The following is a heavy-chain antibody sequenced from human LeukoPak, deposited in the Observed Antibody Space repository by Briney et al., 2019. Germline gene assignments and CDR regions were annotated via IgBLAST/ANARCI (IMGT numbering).Heavy chain of an antibody. D-gene: IGHD3-10*01. J-gene: IGHJ4*02. V-gene: IGHV1-18*04. Sequence: GASEKVSSKASGYTFTSYGISWGRQAPGQGLEWRGWVSAYNGNTNYAQKRQGRVTMTTDTSTSTAYMELRTLRSDDTAVYYCARDFMVRGVNTDYWGQGTLVTVSS. CDR3: ARDFMVRGVNTDY. CDR2: VSAYNGNT. CDR1: GYTFTSYG.